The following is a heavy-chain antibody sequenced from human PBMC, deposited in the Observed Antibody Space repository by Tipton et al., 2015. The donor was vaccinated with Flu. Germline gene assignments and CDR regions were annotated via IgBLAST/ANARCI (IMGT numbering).Heavy chain of an antibody. CDR1: GFTFGDYA. Sequence: SLRLSCTTSGFTFGDYAMNWVRQAPGKGLEWVGLIRSKTYGGTTEYAASVKGRFTVSRDDSKSIAYLQMNSLKTEDTAVYYCTRDFSGYDYSSWGQGTLVTVSS. CDR3: TRDFSGYDYSS. CDR2: IRSKTYGGTT. V-gene: IGHV3-49*04. J-gene: IGHJ5*02. D-gene: IGHD5-12*01.